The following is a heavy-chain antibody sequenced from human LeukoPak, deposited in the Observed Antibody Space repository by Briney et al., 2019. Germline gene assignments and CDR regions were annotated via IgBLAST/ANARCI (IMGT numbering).Heavy chain of an antibody. J-gene: IGHJ4*02. Sequence: SETLSLTCAVYGGSFSGYYWSWIRQPPGKGLGWIGEINHSGSTNYNPSLKSRVTISVDTSKNQFSLKLSSVTAADTAVYYCARGVRYCSSTSCYTAVYFDYWGQGTLVTVSS. CDR2: INHSGST. D-gene: IGHD2-2*02. V-gene: IGHV4-34*01. CDR3: ARGVRYCSSTSCYTAVYFDY. CDR1: GGSFSGYY.